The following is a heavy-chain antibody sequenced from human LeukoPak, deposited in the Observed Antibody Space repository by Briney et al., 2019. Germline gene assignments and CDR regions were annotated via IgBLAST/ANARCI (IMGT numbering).Heavy chain of an antibody. D-gene: IGHD6-13*01. V-gene: IGHV1-46*01. CDR2: INPSGGST. CDR3: ARERSSAAGTTTISWFDP. J-gene: IGHJ5*02. Sequence: ASVKVSCKASGYTFTSYYMHWVRQAPGQGLEWMGIINPSGGSTSYAQKFQGRVTMTRDMSTSTVYMELSSLRSEDTAVYYCARERSSAAGTTTISWFDPWGQGTLVTVSS. CDR1: GYTFTSYY.